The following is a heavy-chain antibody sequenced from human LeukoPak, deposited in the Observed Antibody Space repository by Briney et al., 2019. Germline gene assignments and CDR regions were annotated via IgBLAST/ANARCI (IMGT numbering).Heavy chain of an antibody. CDR2: IYYSGST. CDR3: VAGSGSYGSLWFDP. J-gene: IGHJ5*02. D-gene: IGHD1-26*01. V-gene: IGHV4-59*01. CDR1: GGSISSYY. Sequence: SETLSLTCTVSGGSISSYYWGWIRQPPGKGLEWIGYIYYSGSTHYNPSLKSRVTISVDTSKNQFSLKLTSVTAADTAVYYCVAGSGSYGSLWFDPWGQGTLVTVSS.